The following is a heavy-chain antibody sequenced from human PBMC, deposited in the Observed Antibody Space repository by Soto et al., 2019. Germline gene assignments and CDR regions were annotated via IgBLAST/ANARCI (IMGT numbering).Heavy chain of an antibody. CDR3: AKDQARVVVAAAFDY. CDR2: ISYDGSNK. CDR1: GFTFSSYG. Sequence: QVQLVESGGGVVQPGRSLRLSCAASGFTFSSYGMHWVRQAPGKGLEWVAVISYDGSNKYYADSVKGRFTISRDNSKNTLYLQMNSLRAEDTAVYYCAKDQARVVVAAAFDYWGQGTLVTVSS. V-gene: IGHV3-30*18. J-gene: IGHJ4*02. D-gene: IGHD2-15*01.